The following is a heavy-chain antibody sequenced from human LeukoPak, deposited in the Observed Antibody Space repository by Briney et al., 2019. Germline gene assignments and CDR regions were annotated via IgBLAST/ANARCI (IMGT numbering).Heavy chain of an antibody. CDR1: GGSISSSSYY. CDR3: ANAASYSVDY. V-gene: IGHV4-39*01. CDR2: IYYSGST. Sequence: PSETLSLTCTVSGGSISSSSYYWGWIRQPPGKGLEWIGNIYYSGSTYYNPSLKSRVTISLDTSNNQFSLKVSSVTAADTAVYYCANAASYSVDYWGQGTLVTVSS. D-gene: IGHD1-26*01. J-gene: IGHJ4*02.